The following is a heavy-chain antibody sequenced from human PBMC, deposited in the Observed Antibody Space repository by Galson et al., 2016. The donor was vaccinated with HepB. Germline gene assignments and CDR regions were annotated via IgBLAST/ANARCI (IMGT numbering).Heavy chain of an antibody. CDR2: ISSSSSYI. J-gene: IGHJ4*02. CDR3: ASDPRQWQRGYNYGFEY. CDR1: GFPFSQYN. D-gene: IGHD5-18*01. V-gene: IGHV3-21*01. Sequence: SLRLSCAASGFPFSQYNMNWVRQAPGKGLEWVSFISSSSSYIYYVDSVKGRFTISRDNAKNSLYLQMDSLRAEDTAVYYCASDPRQWQRGYNYGFEYWGQGTLVSVSS.